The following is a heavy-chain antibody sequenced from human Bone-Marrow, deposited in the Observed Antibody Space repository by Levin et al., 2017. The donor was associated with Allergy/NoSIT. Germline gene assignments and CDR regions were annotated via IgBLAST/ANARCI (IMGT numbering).Heavy chain of an antibody. Sequence: LSLTCAASGFSFSESDMHWVRQVIGKGLEWVSAIGAGGDTYYPGSVKGRFTISRENAKNSLYLQMNSLTAGDTAVYYCAREAVTTAAAAGAWFWYFDLWGRGTLVTVSS. D-gene: IGHD6-13*01. V-gene: IGHV3-13*04. CDR3: AREAVTTAAAAGAWFWYFDL. J-gene: IGHJ2*01. CDR2: IGAGGDT. CDR1: GFSFSESD.